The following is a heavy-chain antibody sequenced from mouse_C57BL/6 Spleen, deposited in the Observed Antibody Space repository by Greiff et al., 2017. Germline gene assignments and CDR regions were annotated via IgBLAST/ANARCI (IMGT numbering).Heavy chain of an antibody. CDR2: ISSGSSTI. CDR3: ARDPYGSSYGYAMDY. CDR1: GFTFSDYG. V-gene: IGHV5-17*01. J-gene: IGHJ4*01. D-gene: IGHD1-1*01. Sequence: EVKVVESGGGLVKPGGSLKLSCAASGFTFSDYGMHWVRQAPEKGLEWVAYISSGSSTIYYADTVKGRFTISRDNAKNTLFLQMTSLRSEDTAMYYCARDPYGSSYGYAMDYWGQGTSVTVSS.